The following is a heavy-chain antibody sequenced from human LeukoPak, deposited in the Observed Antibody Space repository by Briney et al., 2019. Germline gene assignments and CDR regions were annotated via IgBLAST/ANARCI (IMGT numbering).Heavy chain of an antibody. CDR2: ICYDGSNK. V-gene: IGHV3-33*01. CDR1: GFTFNSYG. J-gene: IGHJ6*03. Sequence: PGRSLRLSCAASGFTFNSYGMHWVRQSPGKGLESVAVICYDGSNKYYADSVKGRFTISRDNSKNTLDLQMNSLRADDTAVYYCARAHYSNGPPYYFYYYMDVWGKGTTVTVSS. D-gene: IGHD4-11*01. CDR3: ARAHYSNGPPYYFYYYMDV.